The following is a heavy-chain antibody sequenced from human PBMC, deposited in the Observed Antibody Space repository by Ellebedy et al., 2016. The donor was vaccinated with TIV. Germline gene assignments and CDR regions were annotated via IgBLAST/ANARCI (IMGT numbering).Heavy chain of an antibody. D-gene: IGHD3-10*01. CDR3: VSVGFGPAGVFDY. Sequence: MPSETLSLTCTVSGVSISSYYWTRIRQPAGKGLEWIGRIYVSGNSNYNPSLKRRVSMSIDTSKSQFSLKVTSVTAADTAVYYCVSVGFGPAGVFDYWGQGTLVTVSS. V-gene: IGHV4-4*07. CDR2: IYVSGNS. CDR1: GVSISSYY. J-gene: IGHJ4*02.